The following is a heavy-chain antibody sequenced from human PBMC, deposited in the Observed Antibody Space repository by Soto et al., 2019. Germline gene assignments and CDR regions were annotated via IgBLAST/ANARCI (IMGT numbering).Heavy chain of an antibody. CDR1: GFSLSTSGVG. CDR3: AHLQYYDSSGHTHFDY. V-gene: IGHV2-5*02. J-gene: IGHJ4*02. CDR2: IYWDDDK. D-gene: IGHD3-22*01. Sequence: QITLKESGPTLVKPTQTLTLTCTFSGFSLSTSGVGVGWIRQPPGKALEWLALIYWDDDKRYSPSLKSRLTSTXXTXKSXVVLTMTNMDPVDTATYYCAHLQYYDSSGHTHFDYWGQGTLVTVSS.